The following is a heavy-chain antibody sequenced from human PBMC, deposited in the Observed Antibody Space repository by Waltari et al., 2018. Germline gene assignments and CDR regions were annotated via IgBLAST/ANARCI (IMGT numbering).Heavy chain of an antibody. CDR2: IWYDGSNK. J-gene: IGHJ4*02. V-gene: IGHV3-33*01. CDR1: GYTFISYY. D-gene: IGHD1-7*01. Sequence: QVQLVQSGAEVKKPGASVKVSCKASGYTFISYYMHWVRQAPGKGLEWVAVIWYDGSNKYDADSVKGRFTISRDNSKNTLYLQMNSLRAEDTAVYYCARDMNNWNYGGYFDYWGQGTLVTVSS. CDR3: ARDMNNWNYGGYFDY.